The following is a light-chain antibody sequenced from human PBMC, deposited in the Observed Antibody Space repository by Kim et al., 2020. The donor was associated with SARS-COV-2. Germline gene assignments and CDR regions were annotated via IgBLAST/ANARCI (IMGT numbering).Light chain of an antibody. Sequence: DIQMTQSPCSLSASVGDGVTITCRASQDIANYLAWYQQKPGKVPKLLVYAASALKSGVPSRFSGNRSGTDFTLTISNLQPEDVATYYCQKYDSAPWTFGQGTKVDIK. J-gene: IGKJ1*01. V-gene: IGKV1-27*01. CDR3: QKYDSAPWT. CDR1: QDIANY. CDR2: AAS.